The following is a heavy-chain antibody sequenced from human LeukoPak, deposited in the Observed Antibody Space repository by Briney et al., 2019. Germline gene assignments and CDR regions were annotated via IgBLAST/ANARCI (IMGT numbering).Heavy chain of an antibody. D-gene: IGHD2-2*01. CDR1: GYTFTSYA. CDR2: INAGNGNT. Sequence: ASVKVSCKASGYTFTSYAMHWVRQAPGQRLEWMGWINAGNGNTKYSQKFQGRVTITRDTSASTAYMELSRLRSDDTAVYYCARGVVVVPAAMGYMDVWGKGTTVTVSS. V-gene: IGHV1-3*01. CDR3: ARGVVVVPAAMGYMDV. J-gene: IGHJ6*03.